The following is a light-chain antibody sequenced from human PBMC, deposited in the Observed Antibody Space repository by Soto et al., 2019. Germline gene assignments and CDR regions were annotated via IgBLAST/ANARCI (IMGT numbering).Light chain of an antibody. CDR1: SSDVGSYNL. CDR3: CSYAGSSTFDVV. J-gene: IGLJ2*01. CDR2: EVS. Sequence: QSALTQPASVSESPGQSITISCTGTSSDVGSYNLVSWYQHHPGKTPKLMIYEVSKRPSGVSNRFSGSKSGNTASLTISGLQAEDEADYYCCSYAGSSTFDVVFGGGTKRTVL. V-gene: IGLV2-23*02.